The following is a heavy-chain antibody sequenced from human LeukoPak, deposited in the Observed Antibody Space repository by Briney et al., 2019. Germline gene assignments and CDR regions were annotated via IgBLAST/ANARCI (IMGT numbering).Heavy chain of an antibody. J-gene: IGHJ4*02. CDR1: GFTFSSYA. V-gene: IGHV3-23*01. CDR3: AKDPGIAVAGTRGLIDY. CDR2: ISGSGGST. D-gene: IGHD6-19*01. Sequence: GGSLRLSCAASGFTFSSYAMSWARQAPGKGLEWVSAISGSGGSTYYADSVKGRFTISRDNSKNTLYLQMNSLRAEDTAVYYCAKDPGIAVAGTRGLIDYWGQGTLVTVSS.